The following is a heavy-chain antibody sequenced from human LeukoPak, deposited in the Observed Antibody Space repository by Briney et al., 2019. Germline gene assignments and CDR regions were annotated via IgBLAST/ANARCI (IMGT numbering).Heavy chain of an antibody. J-gene: IGHJ4*02. V-gene: IGHV4-4*07. CDR1: GGSISSYY. CDR3: ARENSGSYREFDY. CDR2: IYTSGST. D-gene: IGHD1-26*01. Sequence: PSETLSLACTVSGGSISSYYWSWIRQPAGKGLEWIGRIYTSGSTNYNASLKSRVSMSVDTSKNQFSLKLSSVTAADTAVFYCARENSGSYREFDYWGQGTLVTVSS.